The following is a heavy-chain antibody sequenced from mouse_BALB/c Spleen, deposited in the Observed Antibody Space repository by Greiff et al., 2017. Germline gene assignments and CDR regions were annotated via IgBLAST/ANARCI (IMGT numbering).Heavy chain of an antibody. D-gene: IGHD2-1*01. V-gene: IGHV5-6-4*01. J-gene: IGHJ4*01. CDR3: TRDGRGNYLYAMDY. CDR1: GFTFSSYT. Sequence: EVQLVESGGGLVKPGGSLKLSCAASGFTFSSYTMSWVRQTPGKGLEWVATISRGGSYTYYPDSVKGRFTLSRDNAKNTLYLQMSSLTSEDTAMYYCTRDGRGNYLYAMDYWGQGTSVTVSS. CDR2: ISRGGSYT.